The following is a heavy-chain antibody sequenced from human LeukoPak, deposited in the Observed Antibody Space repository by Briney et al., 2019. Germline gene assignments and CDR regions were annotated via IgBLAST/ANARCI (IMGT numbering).Heavy chain of an antibody. D-gene: IGHD3-10*01. V-gene: IGHV3-30*04. Sequence: GRSLRLSCAASGFTFSSYAMHWVRQAPGKRLEWVAVISYDGSNKYYADSVKGRFTISRDNSKNTLYLQMNSLRAEDTAVYYCARGAPIWFGELLLPDYWGQGTLVTVSS. CDR1: GFTFSSYA. J-gene: IGHJ4*02. CDR2: ISYDGSNK. CDR3: ARGAPIWFGELLLPDY.